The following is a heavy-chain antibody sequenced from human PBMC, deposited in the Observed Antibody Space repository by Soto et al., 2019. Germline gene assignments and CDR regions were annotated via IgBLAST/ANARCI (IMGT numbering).Heavy chain of an antibody. J-gene: IGHJ6*02. CDR2: ISGGDDTT. CDR3: VKDWTGSTCPCLDV. D-gene: IGHD2-8*02. CDR1: GFTFSSYA. V-gene: IGHV3-23*01. Sequence: ELHLLESGGGLVQPGGSLRLSCAASGFTFSSYAMAWVRQAPGKGPEWVATISGGDDTTYYADSVKGRFTISRDNFKNSLYLQMTSLRAQDTAIYYCVKDWTGSTCPCLDVWGQGTTVTVSS.